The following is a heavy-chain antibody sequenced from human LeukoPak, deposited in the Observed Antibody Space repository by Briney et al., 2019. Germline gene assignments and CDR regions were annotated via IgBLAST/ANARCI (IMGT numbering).Heavy chain of an antibody. V-gene: IGHV3-30*02. CDR1: GFTFSTYG. J-gene: IGHJ4*02. CDR3: ARDTPGYGGDDFDY. CDR2: IQAGGDEK. Sequence: GGSLRLSCAASGFTFSTYGMHWVRQAPGKGLEWMTFIQAGGDEKYYAESVKGRFTVSRDNSKDTLYLQMNSLRAEDTAVYYCARDTPGYGGDDFDYWGQGALVTVSS. D-gene: IGHD4-23*01.